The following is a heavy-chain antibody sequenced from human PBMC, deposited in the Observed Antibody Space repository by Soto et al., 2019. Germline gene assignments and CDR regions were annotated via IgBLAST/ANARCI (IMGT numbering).Heavy chain of an antibody. CDR1: GGSISSSSYY. J-gene: IGHJ4*02. CDR2: IYYSGNT. Sequence: SETLSLTCTVSGGSISSSSYYWGWIRQPPGKGLEWIGTIYYSGNTYYNPSLKSRVTISVDTSKNQFSLKLSSVTAADTAVYYCARASDPLSSIAVRRAVSSRRKYYFDYWGQGTLVTVSS. V-gene: IGHV4-39*07. CDR3: ARASDPLSSIAVRRAVSSRRKYYFDY. D-gene: IGHD6-6*01.